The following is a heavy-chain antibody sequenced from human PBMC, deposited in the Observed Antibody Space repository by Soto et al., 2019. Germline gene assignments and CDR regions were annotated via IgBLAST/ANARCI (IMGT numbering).Heavy chain of an antibody. D-gene: IGHD1-26*01. J-gene: IGHJ4*02. V-gene: IGHV3-64*01. CDR1: GFTFSSYA. Sequence: VQLVESGGGLVQPGGSLRLSCAASGFTFSSYAMHWVRQAPGKGLEYVSALSPDGGSTYYANSVKGRFTISRDNSKSTLYLQMGSLRGEDLAVYYCARGQTWAHFDYWGQGTLVTVSS. CDR3: ARGQTWAHFDY. CDR2: LSPDGGST.